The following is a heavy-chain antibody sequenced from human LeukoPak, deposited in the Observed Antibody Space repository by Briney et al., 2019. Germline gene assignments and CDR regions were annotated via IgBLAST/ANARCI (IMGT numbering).Heavy chain of an antibody. CDR3: AKASGGGLRGVSPRAHFDY. J-gene: IGHJ4*02. D-gene: IGHD3-10*01. CDR2: ISGSGGST. V-gene: IGHV3-23*01. CDR1: GFTFSSFA. Sequence: GGSLRLSCAASGFTFSSFAMSWVRHAPGKGLEWVSAISGSGGSTYYADSVKGRFTISRDNSKNTPYLQMNSLRAEDTAVYYCAKASGGGLRGVSPRAHFDYWGQGTLVTVSS.